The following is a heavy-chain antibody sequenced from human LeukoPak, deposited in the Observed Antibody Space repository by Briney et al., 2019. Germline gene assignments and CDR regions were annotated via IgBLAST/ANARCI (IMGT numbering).Heavy chain of an antibody. J-gene: IGHJ4*02. Sequence: TSETLSLTCTVSGGSISSYYWSWIRQPPGKGLEWIGYIYTSGSTNYNPSLKSRVTISVDTSKNQFSLKLSSVTAADTAVYYCARVGTVTTPTFDYWGQGTLVTVSS. V-gene: IGHV4-4*09. CDR3: ARVGTVTTPTFDY. D-gene: IGHD4-11*01. CDR2: IYTSGST. CDR1: GGSISSYY.